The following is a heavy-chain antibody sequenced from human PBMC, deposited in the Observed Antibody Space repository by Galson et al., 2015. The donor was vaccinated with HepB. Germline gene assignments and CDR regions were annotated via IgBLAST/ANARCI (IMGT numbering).Heavy chain of an antibody. CDR2: ISAYNGNT. Sequence: SVKVSCKASGYTFTSYGISWVRQAPGQGLEWMGWISAYNGNTNYAQKLQGRVTMTTDTSTSTAYMELRSLRSDDTAVYYCAAMYYYGSGFNWFDPWGQGTLVTVSS. CDR3: AAMYYYGSGFNWFDP. J-gene: IGHJ5*02. CDR1: GYTFTSYG. D-gene: IGHD3-10*01. V-gene: IGHV1-18*04.